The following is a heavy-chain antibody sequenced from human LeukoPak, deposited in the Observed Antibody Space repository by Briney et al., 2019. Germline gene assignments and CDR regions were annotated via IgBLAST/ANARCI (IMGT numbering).Heavy chain of an antibody. J-gene: IGHJ1*01. Sequence: PGGSLRLSCADSGFTFSSYGMHWVRQAPGKGLEWVAVISYDGSNKHYADSVKGRFTISRDNSKNTLYLQMNSLRAEDTAVYYCAKHPRRYCSSTSCYAEYFQHWGQGTLVTVSS. CDR2: ISYDGSNK. D-gene: IGHD2-2*01. CDR1: GFTFSSYG. CDR3: AKHPRRYCSSTSCYAEYFQH. V-gene: IGHV3-30*18.